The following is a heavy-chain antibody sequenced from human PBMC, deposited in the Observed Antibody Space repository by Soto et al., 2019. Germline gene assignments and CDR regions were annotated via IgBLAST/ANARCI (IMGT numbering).Heavy chain of an antibody. CDR3: AKVRYSSPMGYYYGMDV. CDR1: RVAFSKFI. V-gene: IGHV1-69*01. D-gene: IGHD6-19*01. CDR2: IIPIFGTA. J-gene: IGHJ6*02. Sequence: QAQLEQSGGEVKKPGSSVKVSCKASRVAFSKFIVTWARQAPGLGLEWVGGIIPIFGTANYAQKFQGRVTVTADESTSTSYTEVNNRRSEYTAVYYCAKVRYSSPMGYYYGMDVWGQGTTVTVSS.